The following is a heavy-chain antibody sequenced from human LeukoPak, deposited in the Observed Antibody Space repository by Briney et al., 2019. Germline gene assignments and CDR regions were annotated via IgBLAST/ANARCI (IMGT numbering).Heavy chain of an antibody. CDR1: GYIFTDYY. D-gene: IGHD3-22*01. Sequence: GASVKVSCKASGYIFTDYYMHWARQAPGQGLEWMGWINPNSGGTNYAQKFQGRVTMTRDTSISTAYMELSRLRSDDTAVYYCARSPVVVNARDYWGQGTLVTVSS. CDR3: ARSPVVVNARDY. V-gene: IGHV1-2*02. CDR2: INPNSGGT. J-gene: IGHJ4*02.